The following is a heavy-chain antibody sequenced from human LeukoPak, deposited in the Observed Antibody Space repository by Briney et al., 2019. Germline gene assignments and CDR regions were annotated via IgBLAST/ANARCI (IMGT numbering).Heavy chain of an antibody. CDR1: GYTFTSYG. CDR2: ISAYNGNT. D-gene: IGHD2-2*02. Sequence: ASATVSCKASGYTFTSYGISWVRQAPGQGLEWMGWISAYNGNTNYAQKLQGRVTMTTDTSTSTAYMELRSLRSDDTAVYYCAIYPSYYYGMDVWGQGTTVTVSS. J-gene: IGHJ6*02. V-gene: IGHV1-18*01. CDR3: AIYPSYYYGMDV.